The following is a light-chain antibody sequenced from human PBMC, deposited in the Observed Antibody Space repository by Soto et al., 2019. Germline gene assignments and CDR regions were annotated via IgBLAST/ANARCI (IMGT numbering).Light chain of an antibody. J-gene: IGKJ4*01. CDR3: QQSFSFPAT. V-gene: IGKV1-39*01. CDR1: QDISNY. Sequence: DIQMTQSPSSLSASVGDRVTITCQASQDISNYLNWYQQKPGKAPKLLIYAASSLQSGVPSRFSGGGSGTDFTLTISSLQPEDFVTYFCQQSFSFPATFGGGTKVDIK. CDR2: AAS.